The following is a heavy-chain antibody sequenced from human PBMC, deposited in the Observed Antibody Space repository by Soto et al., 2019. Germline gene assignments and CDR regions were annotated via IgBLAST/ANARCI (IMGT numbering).Heavy chain of an antibody. Sequence: ASVKVSCKACGYTFTSYAMHWVRQAPGQRLEWMGWINAGNGNTGYAQKFQGRVTMTRNTSISTAYMELSSLRAEDTAVYYCAREVNFYGLDVWGQGTTVTVSS. CDR2: INAGNGNT. CDR3: AREVNFYGLDV. CDR1: GYTFTSYA. J-gene: IGHJ6*02. V-gene: IGHV1-3*01.